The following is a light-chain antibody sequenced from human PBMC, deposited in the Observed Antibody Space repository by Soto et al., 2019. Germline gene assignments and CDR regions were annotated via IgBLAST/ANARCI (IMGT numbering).Light chain of an antibody. V-gene: IGLV2-23*01. J-gene: IGLJ1*01. CDR3: CSYAGRSTYV. Sequence: QSALTQPSSLSGSPGQSITISCTGTSRDVGSYNLGSWYQQYPGKVPKLLIYEGSKRPSGVSNRFSGSKSGNTASLTISGLQAEDEADYYCCSYAGRSTYVFGSGTKLTVL. CDR1: SRDVGSYNL. CDR2: EGS.